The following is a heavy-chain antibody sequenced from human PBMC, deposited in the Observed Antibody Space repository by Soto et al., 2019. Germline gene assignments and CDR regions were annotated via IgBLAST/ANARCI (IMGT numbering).Heavy chain of an antibody. CDR2: IYTSGST. CDR1: GGSISSYY. V-gene: IGHV4-4*07. D-gene: IGHD5-12*01. CDR3: AREGKRWLQIRGGRLDP. Sequence: SETLSLTCTVSGGSISSYYWSWIRQPAGKGLEWIGRIYTSGSTNYNPSLKSRVTMSVDTSKNQFSLKLSSVTAADTAVHYCAREGKRWLQIRGGRLDPWGQGTLVTVSS. J-gene: IGHJ5*02.